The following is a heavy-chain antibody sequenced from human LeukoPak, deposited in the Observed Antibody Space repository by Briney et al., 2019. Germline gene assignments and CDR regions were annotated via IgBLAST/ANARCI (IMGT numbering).Heavy chain of an antibody. CDR3: AKQWELNY. J-gene: IGHJ4*02. Sequence: YPGGSLRLSCAASGFTFSSYGMHWVRQAPGKGLEWVAVISYDGSNKYYADSVKGRFTISRDNSKSTLYLQMNSLRAEDTAVYYCAKQWELNYWGQGTLVTVSS. D-gene: IGHD1-26*01. V-gene: IGHV3-30*18. CDR1: GFTFSSYG. CDR2: ISYDGSNK.